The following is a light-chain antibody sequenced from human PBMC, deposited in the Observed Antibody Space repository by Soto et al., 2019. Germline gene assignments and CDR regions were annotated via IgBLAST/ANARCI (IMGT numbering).Light chain of an antibody. CDR3: QQYGSSPRT. CDR1: QSVSSNY. Sequence: XTHSPGPLSLTPVERATLSCRASQSVSSNYLAWYQLKPGQAPRLLIYGASSRATGIPDRFSGSGSGTDFTLTISRLDPEDFAVYFCQQYGSSPRTFGQGTKVDIK. J-gene: IGKJ1*01. CDR2: GAS. V-gene: IGKV3-20*01.